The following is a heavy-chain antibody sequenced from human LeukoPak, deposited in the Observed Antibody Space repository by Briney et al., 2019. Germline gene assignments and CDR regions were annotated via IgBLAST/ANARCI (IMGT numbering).Heavy chain of an antibody. Sequence: SQTLSLTCTVSGDSITSGIHYWSWFRQPAGKGLEWIGRIYTSGSTNYNPSLKSRVTMSVDMSKNQFSLKLSSVTAADTAVYYCARDRYYYDSSGYYFFDYWGQGTLVTVSS. CDR3: ARDRYYYDSSGYYFFDY. J-gene: IGHJ4*02. V-gene: IGHV4-61*02. CDR2: IYTSGST. D-gene: IGHD3-22*01. CDR1: GDSITSGIHY.